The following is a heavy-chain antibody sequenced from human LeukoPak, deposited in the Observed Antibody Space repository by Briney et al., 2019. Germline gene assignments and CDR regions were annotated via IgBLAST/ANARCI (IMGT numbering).Heavy chain of an antibody. D-gene: IGHD3-22*01. V-gene: IGHV4-59*01. Sequence: SETLSLTCTVSVGSITSYYWSWIRQSPGKELEWIGYIYYGGNTKYNPSLKSRVTISLDTSQNQFSLKLTSVTPADTAVYYCAGEDYFDTSGYASWRFDIWGQGTMVTVSS. CDR3: AGEDYFDTSGYASWRFDI. CDR1: VGSITSYY. CDR2: IYYGGNT. J-gene: IGHJ3*02.